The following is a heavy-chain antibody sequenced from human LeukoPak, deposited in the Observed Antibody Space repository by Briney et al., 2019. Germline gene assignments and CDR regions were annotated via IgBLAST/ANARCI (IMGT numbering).Heavy chain of an antibody. CDR1: GYTFTGYY. CDR2: INPNSGGT. D-gene: IGHD3-10*01. J-gene: IGHJ4*02. CDR3: ARLYYGSGSPSDY. Sequence: AASVKVSCKASGYTFTGYYMHWVRQAPGQGLEWMGWINPNSGGTNYAQKFQGRVTMTRDTSISTAYMELSRLRSDDTAVYYCARLYYGSGSPSDYWGQGTLVTVSS. V-gene: IGHV1-2*02.